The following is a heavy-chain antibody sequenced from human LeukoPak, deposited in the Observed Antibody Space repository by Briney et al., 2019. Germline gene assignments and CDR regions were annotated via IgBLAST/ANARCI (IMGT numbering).Heavy chain of an antibody. CDR2: ISAYNGNT. CDR1: GYTFTSYG. J-gene: IGHJ6*02. D-gene: IGHD3-3*01. Sequence: ASVKVSCKASGYTFTSYGISWVRQAPGQGLEWVGWISAYNGNTNYAQKLQGRVTMTTDTSTSTAYMELRSLRSDDTAVYYCARALTIFGVVTRSFYYYGMDVWGQGTTVTVSS. CDR3: ARALTIFGVVTRSFYYYGMDV. V-gene: IGHV1-18*01.